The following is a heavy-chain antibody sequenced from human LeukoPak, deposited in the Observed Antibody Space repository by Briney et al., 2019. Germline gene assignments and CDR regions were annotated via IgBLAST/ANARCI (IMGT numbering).Heavy chain of an antibody. V-gene: IGHV3-23*01. Sequence: GGSLRLSCAASKFALSSYAMSWVRQAPGKGLEWVSAISGGGGNTYYADSVKGRFTISRDNSKNTLYLQMNSLRAEDTAVYYCGKNRYSGSLSPFDIWGQGTMVTVSS. CDR3: GKNRYSGSLSPFDI. J-gene: IGHJ3*02. CDR1: KFALSSYA. CDR2: ISGGGGNT. D-gene: IGHD1-26*01.